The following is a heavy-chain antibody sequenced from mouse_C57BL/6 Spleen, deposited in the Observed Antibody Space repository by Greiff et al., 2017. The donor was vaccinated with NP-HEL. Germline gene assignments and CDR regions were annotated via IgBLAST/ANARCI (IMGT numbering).Heavy chain of an antibody. D-gene: IGHD1-1*02. V-gene: IGHV1-69*01. J-gene: IGHJ2*01. CDR2: IDPSDSYT. CDR1: GYTFTSYW. CDR3: ARVGGSYYCYLDY. Sequence: QVQLQQPGAELVMPGASVKLSCKASGYTFTSYWMHWVKQRPGQGLEWIGEIDPSDSYTNYNQKFKGKSTLTVDKSSSTAYMQLSSLTSEDSAVYYCARVGGSYYCYLDYWGQGTTLTVSS.